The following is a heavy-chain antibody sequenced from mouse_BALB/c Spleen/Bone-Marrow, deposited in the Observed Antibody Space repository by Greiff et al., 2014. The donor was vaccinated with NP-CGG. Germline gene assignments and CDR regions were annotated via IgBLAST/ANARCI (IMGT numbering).Heavy chain of an antibody. CDR2: INPSNGRT. D-gene: IGHD1-1*02. Sequence: VQLQQSGAELVKPGASVKLSCKASGYTFTSYWMHWVKQRPGQGLEWIGEINPSNGRTNYNEKFKSKATLTVDKSYSTAYMQLSSLTSEDSAVYYCARGGGSYYAMDYWGQGTSVTVSS. J-gene: IGHJ4*01. V-gene: IGHV1S81*02. CDR1: GYTFTSYW. CDR3: ARGGGSYYAMDY.